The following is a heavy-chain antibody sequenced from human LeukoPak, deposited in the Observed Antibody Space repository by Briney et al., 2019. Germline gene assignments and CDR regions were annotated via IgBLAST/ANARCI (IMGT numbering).Heavy chain of an antibody. CDR3: ARAGPELGIGY. CDR2: INPNSGGT. CDR1: GYTFTGHY. J-gene: IGHJ4*02. D-gene: IGHD7-27*01. V-gene: IGHV1-2*02. Sequence: ASVKVSCKASGYTFTGHYMHWVRQAPGQGLEWMGWINPNSGGTKYAQKFEGRVAMTRDTSISTAYMDLSRLKSDDTAVYYCARAGPELGIGYWGQGTLVTVSS.